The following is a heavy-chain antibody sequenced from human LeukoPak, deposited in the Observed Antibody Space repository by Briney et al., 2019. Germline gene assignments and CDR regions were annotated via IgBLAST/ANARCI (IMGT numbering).Heavy chain of an antibody. D-gene: IGHD2-2*01. J-gene: IGHJ4*02. V-gene: IGHV4-30-4*01. Sequence: PSQTLSLTCTVSGGSISSGDYYWSWIRQPPGKGLEWIGYIYYSGSTYYNPSLKSRVTISVDTSKNQFSLKLSSVTAADTAVYYCASLTYRYQPPSDYWGQGTLVTVSS. CDR1: GGSISSGDYY. CDR3: ASLTYRYQPPSDY. CDR2: IYYSGST.